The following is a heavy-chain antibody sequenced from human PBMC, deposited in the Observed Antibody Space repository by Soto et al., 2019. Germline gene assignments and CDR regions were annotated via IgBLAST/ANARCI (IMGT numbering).Heavy chain of an antibody. CDR1: GGSLSSYY. V-gene: IGHV4-59*01. Sequence: PSETLSLTCVVSGGSLSSYYWSWIRQPPGKGLEWIGYIYYSGSTNYNPSLNSRVTISVDTSKKQFSLKLSSVTTADTAVYYCTRRQGSYLDQWGQGTLVTVSS. CDR2: IYYSGST. J-gene: IGHJ4*02. CDR3: TRRQGSYLDQ. D-gene: IGHD2-15*01.